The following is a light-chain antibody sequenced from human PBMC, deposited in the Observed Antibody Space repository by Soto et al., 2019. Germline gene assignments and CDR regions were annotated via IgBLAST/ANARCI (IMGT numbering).Light chain of an antibody. CDR1: QSVNAN. CDR3: QQYNTWLWT. V-gene: IGKV3-15*01. Sequence: EVVMTQSPATLSVSPGERATLSCRASQSVNANLAWYQQKPGQAPRLLSHGASNRATGIPARFSGSGFGTEFSLTISSLQSEDFAVYYWQQYNTWLWTFGQGTTVEI. J-gene: IGKJ1*01. CDR2: GAS.